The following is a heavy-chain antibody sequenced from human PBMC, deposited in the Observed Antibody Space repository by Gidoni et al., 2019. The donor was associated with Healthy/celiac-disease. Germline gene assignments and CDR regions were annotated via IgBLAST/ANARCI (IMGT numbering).Heavy chain of an antibody. D-gene: IGHD6-13*01. Sequence: QVPLVQSGAAVKKPGSSVKVSCKASGGTFSSYAISWVRQAPGQGLEWMGGRIPIFGTANYAQKFQGRVTIPADESTSTAYMELSSLRSEDTAVYYCARCRSSKPGGSGGDYGWFDPWGQGTLVTVSS. J-gene: IGHJ5*02. CDR3: ARCRSSKPGGSGGDYGWFDP. CDR2: RIPIFGTA. V-gene: IGHV1-69*01. CDR1: GGTFSSYA.